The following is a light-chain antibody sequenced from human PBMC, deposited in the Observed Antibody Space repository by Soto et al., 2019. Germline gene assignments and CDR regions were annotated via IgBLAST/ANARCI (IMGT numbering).Light chain of an antibody. Sequence: DIQMTKSPSTLSASGGDRVTITCRGSQGISSWLAWYQLKPGKAPRLLIYKASSLASGVPSRFSGGGSGTEFTLTISSLQPEDVATYHCQQHTTFGQGTKVEI. CDR3: QQHTT. J-gene: IGKJ1*01. CDR2: KAS. V-gene: IGKV1-5*03. CDR1: QGISSW.